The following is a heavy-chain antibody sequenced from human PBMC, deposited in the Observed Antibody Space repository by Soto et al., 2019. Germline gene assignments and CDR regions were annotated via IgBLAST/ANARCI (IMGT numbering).Heavy chain of an antibody. CDR3: VHTGYTYDPFCX. J-gene: IGHJ4*02. D-gene: IGHD5-18*01. Sequence: SGATLVHPTRTLTLTCTLSGFSLTTYGVGVCWIRQPPGKALEWLAIIFWNDDERYSPSLKSRLTITKDTSKNQVALTMSNMEPLDPATYYCVHTGYTYDPFCXWGRGTPVPVSX. CDR2: IFWNDDE. V-gene: IGHV2-5*01. CDR1: GFSLTTYGVG.